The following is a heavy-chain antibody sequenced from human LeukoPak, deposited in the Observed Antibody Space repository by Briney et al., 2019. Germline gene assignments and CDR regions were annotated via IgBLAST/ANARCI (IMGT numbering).Heavy chain of an antibody. J-gene: IGHJ4*02. CDR1: GYTFTGYY. D-gene: IGHD6-13*01. V-gene: IGHV1-2*02. CDR3: ARMKGIAAARNFDY. CDR2: INPKRGGT. Sequence: ASVKVSCKASGYTFTGYYMHWVRQAPGQGLEWMGWINPKRGGTNYAQKFQGRVTMTRDTSISTAYMELSRLRSDGTAVYFCARMKGIAAARNFDYWGQGTLGTVSS.